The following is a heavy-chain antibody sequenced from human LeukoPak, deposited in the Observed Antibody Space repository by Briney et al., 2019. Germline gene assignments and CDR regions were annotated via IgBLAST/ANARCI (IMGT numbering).Heavy chain of an antibody. CDR1: GFTFSNFY. D-gene: IGHD3-9*01. V-gene: IGHV3-9*01. J-gene: IGHJ6*03. Sequence: PGGSLRLSCAASGFTFSNFYMHWVRQAPGKGLEWVSGISWNSGSIGYADSVKGRFTISRDNAKNSLYLQMNSLRAEDTALYYCSKDRGLVRAYYMDVWGKGTTVTISS. CDR3: SKDRGLVRAYYMDV. CDR2: ISWNSGSI.